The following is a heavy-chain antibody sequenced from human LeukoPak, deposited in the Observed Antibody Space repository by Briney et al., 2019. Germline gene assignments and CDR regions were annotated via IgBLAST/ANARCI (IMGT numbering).Heavy chain of an antibody. V-gene: IGHV3-23*01. J-gene: IGHJ3*02. CDR1: GFTFSSYA. CDR2: ISGSGRGT. Sequence: GGSLRLSCAASGFTFSSYALSWVRQAPGKGLEWVSLISGSGRGTEYADSVKGRFTISRDNSKNTLYLQMNSLRAEDTAVYYCARRHPSRHGDRRDAFDIWGQGTMVTVSS. D-gene: IGHD4-17*01. CDR3: ARRHPSRHGDRRDAFDI.